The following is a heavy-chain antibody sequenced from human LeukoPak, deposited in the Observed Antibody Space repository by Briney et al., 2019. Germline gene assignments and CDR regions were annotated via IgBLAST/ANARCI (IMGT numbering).Heavy chain of an antibody. J-gene: IGHJ4*02. CDR3: ARDKDVYFDY. Sequence: GGSLRLSCVGTGFTFSTYRMNWVRQAAGEGLEWVSSISSSSSYIYYADSVKGRITISRDNAKNSLYLQMNSLRVEDTAVYYCARDKDVYFDYWGQGTLVTVSS. CDR1: GFTFSTYR. V-gene: IGHV3-21*01. CDR2: ISSSSSYI.